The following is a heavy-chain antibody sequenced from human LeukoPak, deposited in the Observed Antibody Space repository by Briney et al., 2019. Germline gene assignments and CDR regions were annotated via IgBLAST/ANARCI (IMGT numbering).Heavy chain of an antibody. CDR1: GGSISSGGYY. CDR3: AKLLAAAEIYFES. Sequence: SETLSLTCTVSGGSISSGGYYWSWIRQHPGKGLEWIGYIYYSGSTYYNPSLKSRVTISVETTKNQFSLKLSSVPAADPAVYFCAKLLAAAEIYFESWGQGNLVTVSS. CDR2: IYYSGST. V-gene: IGHV4-31*03. D-gene: IGHD6-13*01. J-gene: IGHJ4*02.